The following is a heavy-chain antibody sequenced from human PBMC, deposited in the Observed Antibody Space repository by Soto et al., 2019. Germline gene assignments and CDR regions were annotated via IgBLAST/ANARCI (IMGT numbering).Heavy chain of an antibody. J-gene: IGHJ3*02. CDR3: AKDLIYYDSSGNFRGQDALDI. CDR1: GFTFSSYA. V-gene: IGHV3-23*01. CDR2: ISGSGGST. D-gene: IGHD3-22*01. Sequence: RGSLRLSCAASGFTFSSYAMSWVRQAPGKGLEWVSAISGSGGSTYYADSVKGRFTISRDNSKNTLYLQMNSLRAEDTAVYYCAKDLIYYDSSGNFRGQDALDIWGQGKRVT.